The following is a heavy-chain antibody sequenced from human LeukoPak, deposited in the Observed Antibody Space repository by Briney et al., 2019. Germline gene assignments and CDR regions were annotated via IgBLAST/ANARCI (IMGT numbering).Heavy chain of an antibody. J-gene: IGHJ5*02. CDR2: IYHSGST. CDR3: AREARPDWFDP. V-gene: IGHV4-30-2*01. D-gene: IGHD6-6*01. Sequence: SETLSLICTVSGGSISSGGYYWSWIRQPPGKGLEWIGYIYHSGSTYYNPSLKSRVTISVDRSKNQFSLKLSSVTAADTAVYYCAREARPDWFDPWGQGTLVTVSS. CDR1: GGSISSGGYY.